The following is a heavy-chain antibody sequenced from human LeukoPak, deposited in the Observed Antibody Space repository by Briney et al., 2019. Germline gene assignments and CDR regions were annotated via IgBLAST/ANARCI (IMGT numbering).Heavy chain of an antibody. Sequence: ASVKVSCKASGYTFAIFDIYWVRQAAGQGLEWMGWMNPNSGNTGYAEKFQGRVAMTRSTSISTAYMELSSLTSEDTAVYYCARGGIAEAGLDYWGHGTLVTVSS. CDR2: MNPNSGNT. V-gene: IGHV1-8*02. CDR1: GYTFAIFD. D-gene: IGHD6-13*01. J-gene: IGHJ4*01. CDR3: ARGGIAEAGLDY.